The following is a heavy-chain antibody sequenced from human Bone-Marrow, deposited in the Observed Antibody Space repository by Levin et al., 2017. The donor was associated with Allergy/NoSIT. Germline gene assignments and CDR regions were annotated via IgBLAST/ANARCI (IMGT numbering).Heavy chain of an antibody. Sequence: GGSLRLSCASSGFTFEDFAMHWVRQTPGKGLEWVSGISWNSNNVDYADSLKGRFTVSRDNAKKSLYLQLNSLTPEDTGLYFCARDRAHYYGSGSYYRFDPRGQGTLVTVSS. CDR2: ISWNSNNV. D-gene: IGHD3-10*01. V-gene: IGHV3-9*01. CDR3: ARDRAHYYGSGSYYRFDP. J-gene: IGHJ5*02. CDR1: GFTFEDFA.